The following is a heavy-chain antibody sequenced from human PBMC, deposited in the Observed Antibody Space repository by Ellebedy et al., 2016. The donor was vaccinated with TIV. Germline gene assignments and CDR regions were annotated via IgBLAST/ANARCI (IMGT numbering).Heavy chain of an antibody. D-gene: IGHD3-16*01. CDR2: LYYTGST. Sequence: SETLSLTCAVSGGSLSDNYWTWIRQPPGKGLEWIGYLYYTGSTNYNPSLKSRVTISVNTPRNQFHLKLSSVTAADTARDYCVSSASMDAFDLWGQGTMVTVSS. CDR3: VSSASMDAFDL. CDR1: GGSLSDNY. V-gene: IGHV4-59*01. J-gene: IGHJ3*01.